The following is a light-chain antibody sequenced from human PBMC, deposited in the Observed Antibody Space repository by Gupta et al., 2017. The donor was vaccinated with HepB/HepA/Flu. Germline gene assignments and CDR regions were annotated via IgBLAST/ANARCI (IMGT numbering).Light chain of an antibody. CDR2: DAS. CDR1: QDISNY. CDR3: QQYDNLPIT. V-gene: IGKV1-33*01. J-gene: IGKJ3*01. Sequence: DIQMTQSPSSLSASVGDRVTITCQASQDISNYLNWYQQKPGKAPKLLIYDASKVETGIPSRFSGRGSGTDFTFTISSLQPEDVATYFCQQYDNLPITFGTGTRVEIK.